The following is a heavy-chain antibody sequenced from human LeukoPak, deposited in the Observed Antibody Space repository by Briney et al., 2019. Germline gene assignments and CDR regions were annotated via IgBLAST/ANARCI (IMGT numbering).Heavy chain of an antibody. V-gene: IGHV3-33*06. D-gene: IGHD3-22*01. J-gene: IGHJ4*02. CDR1: GFTFSSYG. Sequence: PGGSLRLSCAASGFTFSSYGMHWVRQAPAKGLEWVAVIWYDGSNKYYADSVKGRFTISRDNSKNTLYLQMNSLRAEDTAVYYCAKEAYDSRGYYRGADYWGQGTLVTVSS. CDR3: AKEAYDSRGYYRGADY. CDR2: IWYDGSNK.